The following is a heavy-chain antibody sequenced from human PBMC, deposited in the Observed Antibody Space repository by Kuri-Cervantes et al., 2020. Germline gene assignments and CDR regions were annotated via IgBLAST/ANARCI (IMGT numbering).Heavy chain of an antibody. V-gene: IGHV3-7*01. Sequence: GESLKISCAASGFTFSDYWMSWVRQAPGKGLEWVANIKPDGSVTFYVDSVKGRFTISRDNAKNSLSLQVNSLRVEDTAVYYCTRDLNSRGKGAYWGQGTLVTVSS. J-gene: IGHJ4*02. CDR1: GFTFSDYW. D-gene: IGHD1-14*01. CDR3: TRDLNSRGKGAY. CDR2: IKPDGSVT.